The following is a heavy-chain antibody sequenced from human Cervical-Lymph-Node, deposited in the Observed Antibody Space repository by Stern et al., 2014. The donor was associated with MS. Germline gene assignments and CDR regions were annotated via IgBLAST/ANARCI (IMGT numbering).Heavy chain of an antibody. D-gene: IGHD1-26*01. CDR1: GGTFSSYA. CDR3: ASSATAWENPMHFYGMDV. Sequence: VQLVESGAEVKKPGSSVKVSCKASGGTFSSYAIRWVRQAPGQGLEWMGGIIPISAKSNYAQKFEGRDNIVADKATSTAYMELSRLRSEDAAEYYCASSATAWENPMHFYGMDVWGQGTPVTVSS. V-gene: IGHV1-69*06. J-gene: IGHJ6*02. CDR2: IIPISAKS.